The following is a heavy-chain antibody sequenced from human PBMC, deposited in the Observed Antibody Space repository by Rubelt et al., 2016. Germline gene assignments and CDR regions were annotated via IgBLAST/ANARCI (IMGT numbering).Heavy chain of an antibody. Sequence: QVQLQQWGPGLLKPSETLSLTCAVYGESFSGYYWNWIRQPPGKGLEWIGRINHRGSTYYNASLKSRVTISADTSKNQFSLKLNFVTAADTAMYFCARDPQNWFDPWGQGTPVTVSS. J-gene: IGHJ5*02. CDR2: INHRGST. CDR1: GESFSGYY. V-gene: IGHV4-34*01. D-gene: IGHD2/OR15-2a*01. CDR3: ARDPQNWFDP.